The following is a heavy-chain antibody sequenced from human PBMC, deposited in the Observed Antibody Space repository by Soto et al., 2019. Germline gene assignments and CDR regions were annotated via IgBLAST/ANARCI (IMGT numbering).Heavy chain of an antibody. CDR3: ARDKARTDSLHPPFDY. V-gene: IGHV3-33*01. CDR1: GFTFSSYG. J-gene: IGHJ4*02. CDR2: IWYDGSNK. Sequence: GGSLRFSCAASGFTFSSYGMHWVRQAPGKGLEWVAVIWYDGSNKYYADSVKGRFTISRDNSKNTLYLQMNSLRAEDTAVYYCARDKARTDSLHPPFDYWGQGTLVTVSS.